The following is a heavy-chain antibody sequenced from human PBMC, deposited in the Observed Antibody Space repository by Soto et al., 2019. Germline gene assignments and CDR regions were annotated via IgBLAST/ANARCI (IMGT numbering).Heavy chain of an antibody. CDR1: RYTFTISV. V-gene: IGHV1-18*01. D-gene: IGHD2-2*01. Sequence: VPAQVSSTSSRYTFTISVITLALQTPGQGLEWMGWISAYNGNTNYAQKLQGRVTMTTDTSTSTAYMELRSLRSDDTAVYYCASVVPAVRCIVPGCQVTLVTVS. CDR3: ASVVPAVRCIVP. CDR2: ISAYNGNT. J-gene: IGHJ5*02.